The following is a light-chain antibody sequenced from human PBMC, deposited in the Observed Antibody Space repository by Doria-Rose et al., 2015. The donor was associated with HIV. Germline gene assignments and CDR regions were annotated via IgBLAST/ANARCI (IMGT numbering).Light chain of an antibody. Sequence: TQSPGTLSLSPGERATLSCTATQRFSRHYLAWYHPKPGQAPSLLIYDGSTRATGIPDRFSASGSGTDFTLTINRLEPEDFALYYCHQYGTLWTFGQGTKVEI. CDR2: DGS. CDR1: QRFSRHY. J-gene: IGKJ1*01. V-gene: IGKV3-20*01. CDR3: HQYGTLWT.